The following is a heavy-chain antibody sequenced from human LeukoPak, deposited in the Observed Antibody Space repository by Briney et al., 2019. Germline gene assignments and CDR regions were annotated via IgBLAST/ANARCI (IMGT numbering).Heavy chain of an antibody. D-gene: IGHD2-2*01. V-gene: IGHV1-69*13. CDR1: GGTFSSYA. CDR2: IIPIFGAA. CDR3: ARLGYCSSTSCPIDY. J-gene: IGHJ4*02. Sequence: SVKVSCKASGGTFSSYAISWVRQAPGQGLELMGGIIPIFGAANYAQKFQGRGTITADESTSTAYMELSSLRSEDTAVYYCARLGYCSSTSCPIDYWGQGTLVTVSS.